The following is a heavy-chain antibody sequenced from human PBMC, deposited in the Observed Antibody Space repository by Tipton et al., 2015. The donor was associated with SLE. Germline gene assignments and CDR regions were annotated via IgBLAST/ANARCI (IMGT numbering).Heavy chain of an antibody. CDR3: ASPSVYTAVSD. CDR2: INQDGREK. Sequence: GSLRLSCAASGFTFSSYWMCWVRQAPGKGLEWVANINQDGREKYYVDSVKGRFTISRDNAKNSLYLQMNSLRAEDTAVYYCASPSVYTAVSDWGQGTLVPVSS. D-gene: IGHD5-18*01. CDR1: GFTFSSYW. V-gene: IGHV3-7*01. J-gene: IGHJ4*02.